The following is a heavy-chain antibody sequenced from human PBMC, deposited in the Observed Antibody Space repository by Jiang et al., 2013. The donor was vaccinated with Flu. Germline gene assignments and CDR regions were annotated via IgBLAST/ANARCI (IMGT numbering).Heavy chain of an antibody. CDR3: ARVGRGLAMPGDYYYHAMDV. J-gene: IGHJ6*02. V-gene: IGHV1-18*04. CDR1: GYTFTNYD. CDR2: ISPYSNRA. Sequence: GAEVKKPGASLKVSCKASGYTFTNYDITWVRQAPGQGLEWMGWISPYSNRAHYAQKVQGRVTLTTDTSTTTGYMELRSLRSDDTAVYYCARVGRGLAMPGDYYYHAMDVWGQGTTVTVSS. D-gene: IGHD6-19*01.